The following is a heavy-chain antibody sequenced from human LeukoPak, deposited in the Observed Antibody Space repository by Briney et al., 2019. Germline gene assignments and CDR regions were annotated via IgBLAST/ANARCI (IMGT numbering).Heavy chain of an antibody. J-gene: IGHJ4*02. CDR3: ARGTDPYYYDSSGYLYY. Sequence: ASVKVSCKASGYTFTSYDINWVRQATGQGLEWMGWMNPNSGNTGYAQKFQGRVTMTRNTSISTAYMELSSLRSEDTAVYYCARGTDPYYYDSSGYLYYWGQGTLVAVSS. D-gene: IGHD3-22*01. CDR2: MNPNSGNT. CDR1: GYTFTSYD. V-gene: IGHV1-8*01.